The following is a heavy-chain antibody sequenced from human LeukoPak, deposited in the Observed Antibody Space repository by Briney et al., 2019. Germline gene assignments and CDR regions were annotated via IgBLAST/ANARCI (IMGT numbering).Heavy chain of an antibody. D-gene: IGHD3-10*01. V-gene: IGHV1-8*01. Sequence: ASVKVSCKASGYTFTSYDINWVRQATGQGLEWMGWMNPNSGNTGYAQKFQGRVTMTRNTSISTAYMELSSLRSEDTAVYYCARVGGDMGDYYGSGSYGYWGQGTLVTVPS. CDR2: MNPNSGNT. CDR3: ARVGGDMGDYYGSGSYGY. CDR1: GYTFTSYD. J-gene: IGHJ4*02.